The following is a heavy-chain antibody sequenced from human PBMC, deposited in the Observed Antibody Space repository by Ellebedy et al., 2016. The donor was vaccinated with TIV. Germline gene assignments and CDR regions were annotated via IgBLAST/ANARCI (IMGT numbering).Heavy chain of an antibody. V-gene: IGHV4-4*07. J-gene: IGHJ6*02. D-gene: IGHD3-10*01. CDR2: IYSSGTT. CDR1: GGSMSSHY. CDR3: ARGFGSGSYGLDV. Sequence: SETLSLTCTVSGGSMSSHYWSWIRQPAGKGLEWIGRIYSSGTTKYNPSLESRVSMSVDTSRNHFSLKVTSVAAADTAVYYCARGFGSGSYGLDVWGQGTTVTVSS.